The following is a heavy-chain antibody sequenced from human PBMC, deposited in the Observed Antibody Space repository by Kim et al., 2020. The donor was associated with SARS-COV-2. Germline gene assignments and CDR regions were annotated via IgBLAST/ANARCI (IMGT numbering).Heavy chain of an antibody. V-gene: IGHV3-7*01. D-gene: IGHD5-12*01. CDR3: ARVSEYSGYDVWFDP. J-gene: IGHJ5*02. CDR1: GFTFSSYW. CDR2: IKQDGSEK. Sequence: GGSLRLSCAASGFTFSSYWMSWVRQAPGKGLEWVANIKQDGSEKYYVDSVKGRFTISRDNAKNSLYLQMNSLRAEDTAVYYCARVSEYSGYDVWFDPWGQGPLVTVSS.